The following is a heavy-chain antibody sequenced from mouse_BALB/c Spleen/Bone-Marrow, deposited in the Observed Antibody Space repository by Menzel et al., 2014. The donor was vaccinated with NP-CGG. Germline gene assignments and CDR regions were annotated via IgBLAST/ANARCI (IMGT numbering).Heavy chain of an antibody. CDR1: GYTFTDYA. J-gene: IGHJ3*01. Sequence: QVQLQQSGPELVRPGVSVKISCKGSGYTFTDYAMHWVKQSHAKSLEWIGVISTYSGNTNYNQKFKGKATMTVDKSSSTTYMELARVTSEDSAIYYCASPIYYGNYEGFSYWGQGTLVTVSA. CDR3: ASPIYYGNYEGFSY. CDR2: ISTYSGNT. V-gene: IGHV1-67*01. D-gene: IGHD2-1*01.